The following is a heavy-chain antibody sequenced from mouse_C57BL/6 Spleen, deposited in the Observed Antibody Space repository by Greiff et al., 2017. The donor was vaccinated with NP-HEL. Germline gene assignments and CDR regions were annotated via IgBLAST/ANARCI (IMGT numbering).Heavy chain of an antibody. V-gene: IGHV5-6*01. CDR2: ISSGGSYT. CDR3: ARHYGNYFDY. D-gene: IGHD2-1*01. Sequence: EVKVVESGGDLVKPGGSLKLSCAASGFTFSSYGMSWVRQTPDKRLEWVATISSGGSYTYYPDSVKGRFTISRDNAKNTLYLQMSSLKSEDTAMYYCARHYGNYFDYWGQGTTLTVSS. J-gene: IGHJ2*01. CDR1: GFTFSSYG.